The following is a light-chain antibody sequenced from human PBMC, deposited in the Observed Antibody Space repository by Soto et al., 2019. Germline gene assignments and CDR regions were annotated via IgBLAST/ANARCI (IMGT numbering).Light chain of an antibody. V-gene: IGKV3-15*01. CDR1: QSVFTN. Sequence: EIVMTQSPATLSVSPGERATLSCRASQSVFTNLAWYQHKPGQAPRLLIYGVSTRATGVPVRFSGSGSGTDFTLTISSLQSEDFAVYYCQQYNTWPLTFGGGTKVEIK. CDR2: GVS. CDR3: QQYNTWPLT. J-gene: IGKJ4*01.